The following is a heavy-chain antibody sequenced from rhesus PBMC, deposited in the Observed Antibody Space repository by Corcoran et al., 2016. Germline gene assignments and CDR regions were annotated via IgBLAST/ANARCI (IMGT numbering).Heavy chain of an antibody. V-gene: IGHV4-80*01. CDR2: INGNSGRP. J-gene: IGHJ3*01. Sequence: QVQLQESGPGVVKPSETLSLTCAGPGASLRHYWWGWIRQTPGKGLEWIGEINGNSGRPYYNPSLESRVTISRDASKNQFSLKLNPVTAADTAVYYCAAPHDFWGQGLRVTVSS. CDR1: GASLRHYW. D-gene: IGHD3S6*01. CDR3: AAPHDF.